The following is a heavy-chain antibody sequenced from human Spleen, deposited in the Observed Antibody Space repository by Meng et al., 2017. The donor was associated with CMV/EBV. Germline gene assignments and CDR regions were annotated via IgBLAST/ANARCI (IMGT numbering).Heavy chain of an antibody. CDR3: ARDRSGSYYFWFDP. Sequence: ASVKVSCKVSGFPFSGYYIHWVRQAPGQGLEWMGWINPNSGDTNYLQKFQGRVTMTRDRSISTAYMELSRLRSDDTAVYYCARDRSGSYYFWFDPWGQGTLVTVSS. V-gene: IGHV1-2*02. D-gene: IGHD1-26*01. J-gene: IGHJ5*02. CDR1: GFPFSGYY. CDR2: INPNSGDT.